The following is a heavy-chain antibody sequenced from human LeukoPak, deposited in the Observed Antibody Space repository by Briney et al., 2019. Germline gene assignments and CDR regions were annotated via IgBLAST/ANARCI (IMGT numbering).Heavy chain of an antibody. CDR2: QSGSGHNT. D-gene: IGHD3-10*01. J-gene: IGHJ5*02. CDR3: ATDWTLRGVPTFFDP. CDR1: GFTIENHV. Sequence: GRSLRLSCEASGFTIENHVMTWVRQAPGEGAGWVASQSGSGHNTYYSESVRGRFAISRDNSKNTVFLQMNSLRVEDTAIYYCATDWTLRGVPTFFDPWGQGTVVSVSS. V-gene: IGHV3-23*01.